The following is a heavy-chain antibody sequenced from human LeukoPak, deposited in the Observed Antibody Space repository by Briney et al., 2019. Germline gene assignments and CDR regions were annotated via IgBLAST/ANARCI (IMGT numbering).Heavy chain of an antibody. CDR2: ISRSSGSI. CDR1: GYTFDDYA. D-gene: IGHD5-18*01. J-gene: IGHJ4*02. Sequence: GGSLRLSCEASGYTFDDYAMHWVRQAPGKGLEWVSCISRSSGSIGYADSVKGRFSISRDNGKNSLYLQMDSLTTEDTALYYCAKGHTYGLGESYLDFWGQGTLVSVSS. V-gene: IGHV3-9*01. CDR3: AKGHTYGLGESYLDF.